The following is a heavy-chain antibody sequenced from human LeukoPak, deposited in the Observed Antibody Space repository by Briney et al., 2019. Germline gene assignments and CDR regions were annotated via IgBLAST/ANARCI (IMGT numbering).Heavy chain of an antibody. V-gene: IGHV3-21*01. CDR2: ISSSSSYI. CDR3: ARAVGATPLDY. J-gene: IGHJ4*02. Sequence: GGSLRLSCAASGFTFSSYSMTWVRQAPGKGLEWVSSISSSSSYIYYADSVKGRFTISRDNAKNSLYLQMNSLRAEDTAVYYCARAVGATPLDYWGQGTLVTVSS. CDR1: GFTFSSYS. D-gene: IGHD1-26*01.